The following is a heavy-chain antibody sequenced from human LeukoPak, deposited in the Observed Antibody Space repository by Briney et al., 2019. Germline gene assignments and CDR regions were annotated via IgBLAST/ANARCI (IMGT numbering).Heavy chain of an antibody. CDR1: GFTVSSNY. CDR3: ARLGPYSFDY. D-gene: IGHD3-16*01. CDR2: IYSGGST. Sequence: GGSLRLSCVASGFTVSSNYMSWVRQAPGKGLEWVSVIYSGGSTYYADSVKGRFTISRDNSKNTLFLQMDSLRAEDTAVYYCARLGPYSFDYWGQGTLVTVSS. J-gene: IGHJ4*02. V-gene: IGHV3-53*01.